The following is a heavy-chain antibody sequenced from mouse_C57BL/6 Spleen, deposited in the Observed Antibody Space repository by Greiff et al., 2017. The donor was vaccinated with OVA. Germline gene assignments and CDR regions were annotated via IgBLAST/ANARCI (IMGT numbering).Heavy chain of an antibody. CDR1: GYTFTSYG. CDR3: ARHYYYGSSYNYFDY. Sequence: QVHVKQSGAELARPGASVKLSCKASGYTFTSYGISWVKQRTGQGLEWIGEIYPRSGNTYYNEKFKGKATLTADKSSSTAYMELRSLTSEDSAVYFCARHYYYGSSYNYFDYWGQGTTLTVSS. V-gene: IGHV1-81*01. D-gene: IGHD1-1*01. J-gene: IGHJ2*01. CDR2: IYPRSGNT.